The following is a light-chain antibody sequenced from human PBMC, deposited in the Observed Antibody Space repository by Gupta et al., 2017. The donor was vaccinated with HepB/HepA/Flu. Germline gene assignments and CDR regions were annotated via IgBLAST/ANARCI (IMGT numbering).Light chain of an antibody. V-gene: IGLV2-18*02. CDR2: EVS. CDR3: CSYAGTFYV. CDR1: SSDVGRYTR. Sequence: QSALTQTRSVSGSPGQSATISCTGISSDVGRYTRVPWYHQPPDTAPKLMIYEVSNRPSGVPDRFSGSKSGNTASLTISGLQSMDEADYYCCSYAGTFYVFGTATTVTVL. J-gene: IGLJ1*01.